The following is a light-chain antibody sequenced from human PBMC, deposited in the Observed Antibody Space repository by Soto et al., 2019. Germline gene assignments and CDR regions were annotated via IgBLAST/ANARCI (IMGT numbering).Light chain of an antibody. CDR1: SSDVGDYNY. CDR2: YVT. V-gene: IGLV2-14*03. Sequence: QSALTQPASVSGSPGQSITISCTGTSSDVGDYNYVSWYQHHPGKAPKLMIYYVTNRPSGVSNRFSGSNSGNTASLTISGLQAEDEADYYCSSYTSSNTVVFGGGTKVTVL. CDR3: SSYTSSNTVV. J-gene: IGLJ2*01.